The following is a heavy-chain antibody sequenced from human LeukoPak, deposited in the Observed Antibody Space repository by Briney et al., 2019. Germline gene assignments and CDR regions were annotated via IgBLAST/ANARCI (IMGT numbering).Heavy chain of an antibody. J-gene: IGHJ3*02. D-gene: IGHD3-3*01. V-gene: IGHV4-30-4*01. CDR1: GGSISSGDYY. CDR2: IYHSGST. Sequence: PSETLSLTCTVSGGSISSGDYYWSWIRQPPGKGLEWIGYIYHSGSTYYNPSLKSRVTISVDRSKNQFSLKLSSVTAADTAVYYCARLRFLEWLLPNAFDIWGQGTMVTVSS. CDR3: ARLRFLEWLLPNAFDI.